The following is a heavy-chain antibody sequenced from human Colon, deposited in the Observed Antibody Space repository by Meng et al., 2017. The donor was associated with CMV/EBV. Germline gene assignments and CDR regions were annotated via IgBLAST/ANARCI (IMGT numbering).Heavy chain of an antibody. CDR2: IRSRGTYI. V-gene: IGHV3-21*01. CDR1: GLPFNNSA. Sequence: CVASGLPFNNSAMHWVRQAPAKGLEWVASIRSRGTYIHYADSVKGRFTISRDNAKTSVYLQMDNLTGEDTAIYFCARVGSSGGLDYWGQGTLVTVSS. J-gene: IGHJ4*02. CDR3: ARVGSSGGLDY. D-gene: IGHD2-15*01.